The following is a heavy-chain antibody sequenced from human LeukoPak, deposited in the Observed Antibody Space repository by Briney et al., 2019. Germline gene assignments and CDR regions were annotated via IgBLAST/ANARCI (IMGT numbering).Heavy chain of an antibody. V-gene: IGHV1-18*01. CDR3: ARDFEGVWIPAASY. J-gene: IGHJ4*02. D-gene: IGHD5-18*01. CDR1: GYTFTSYG. Sequence: GASVKVSCKASGYTFTSYGISWVRQAPGQGLEWMGWISAYNGNTNYAQKLQGRVTMTTDTSTSTAYMELRSLRSDDTAVYYCARDFEGVWIPAASYWGQGTLVTVSS. CDR2: ISAYNGNT.